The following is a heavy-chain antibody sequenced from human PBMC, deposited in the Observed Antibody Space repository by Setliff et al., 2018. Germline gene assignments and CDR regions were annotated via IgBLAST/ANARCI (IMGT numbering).Heavy chain of an antibody. CDR2: MNANSGHT. J-gene: IGHJ4*02. CDR1: GYRFSDYD. D-gene: IGHD3-22*01. Sequence: GASVKVSCKASGYRFSDYDINWVRQAPGQGLEWMGWMNANSGHTGCAQKFQDRVILTRDTSIGTAYMELNSLQHEDTAVYICAYDSSGYYPGYWGQGTLVTVSS. V-gene: IGHV1-8*01. CDR3: AYDSSGYYPGY.